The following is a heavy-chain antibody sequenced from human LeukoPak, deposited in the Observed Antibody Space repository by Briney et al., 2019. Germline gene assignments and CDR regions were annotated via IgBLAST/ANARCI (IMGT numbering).Heavy chain of an antibody. J-gene: IGHJ4*02. CDR1: GGSISSSNW. V-gene: IGHV4-4*02. CDR3: ARTQWFGELLYPSFFDY. D-gene: IGHD3-10*01. CDR2: INHSGST. Sequence: SGTLSLTCAVSGGSISSSNWWSWVRQPPGKGLEWIGDINHSGSTYYNPSLKSRVTISVDTSKNQFSLKLTSVTVADTAVYYCARTQWFGELLYPSFFDYWGQGTLVTVSS.